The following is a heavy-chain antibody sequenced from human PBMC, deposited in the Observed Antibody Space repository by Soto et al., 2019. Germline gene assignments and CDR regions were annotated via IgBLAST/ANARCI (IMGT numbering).Heavy chain of an antibody. D-gene: IGHD1-26*01. V-gene: IGHV3-74*01. CDR3: ARGGAMGVDY. J-gene: IGHJ4*02. CDR2: IYLDGITT. Sequence: GGSLRLSCTASGFTFNTHWMHWVRQAPGKGLVWVSRIYLDGITTNYADSVKGRLTVSRDNAKNTVYLHVNTLRDEDTAVYYCARGGAMGVDYWGQGTLVTVSS. CDR1: GFTFNTHW.